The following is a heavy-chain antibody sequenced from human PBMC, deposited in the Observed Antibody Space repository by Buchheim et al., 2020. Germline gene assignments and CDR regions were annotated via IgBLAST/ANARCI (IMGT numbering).Heavy chain of an antibody. V-gene: IGHV3-30*18. CDR3: AKDSSRPSPNYDFWSGYSPNYGMDV. J-gene: IGHJ6*02. CDR1: GFTFSSYG. D-gene: IGHD3-3*01. CDR2: ISYDGSNK. Sequence: QVQLVESGGGVVQPGRSLRLPCAASGFTFSSYGMHWVRQAPGKGLEWVAVISYDGSNKYYADSVKGRFTISRDNSKNTLYLQMNSLRAEDTAVYYCAKDSSRPSPNYDFWSGYSPNYGMDVWGQGTT.